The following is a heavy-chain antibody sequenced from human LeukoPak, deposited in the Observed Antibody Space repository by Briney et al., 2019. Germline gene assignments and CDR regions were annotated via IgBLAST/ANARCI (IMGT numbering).Heavy chain of an antibody. D-gene: IGHD1-1*01. CDR3: AKERTSEGYFDY. J-gene: IGHJ4*02. V-gene: IGHV3-23*01. CDR1: TFTFATYA. CDR2: ITGGGGSA. Sequence: GGSLRLSCAASTFTFATYAMNWVRQAPGKGLEWVSTITGGGGSAYYADSVEGRFTISRDNSKNTLYLQMNSLRAEDTAVYYCAKERTSEGYFDYWGQGTLVTVSS.